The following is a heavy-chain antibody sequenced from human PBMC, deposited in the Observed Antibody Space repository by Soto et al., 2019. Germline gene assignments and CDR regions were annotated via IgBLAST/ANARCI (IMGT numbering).Heavy chain of an antibody. D-gene: IGHD4-17*01. CDR3: ARDPGDGDYEGYYYYCMDV. Sequence: QVQLQESGPGLVKPSGTLSLTCAVSGGSISSSNWWSWVRQPPGKGLEWIGEIYHSGSTNYNPSLKSRVTISLDKSKKQFSLKLSSVTAADTAVYYCARDPGDGDYEGYYYYCMDVWGQGTTVTVSS. CDR2: IYHSGST. V-gene: IGHV4-4*02. J-gene: IGHJ6*02. CDR1: GGSISSSNW.